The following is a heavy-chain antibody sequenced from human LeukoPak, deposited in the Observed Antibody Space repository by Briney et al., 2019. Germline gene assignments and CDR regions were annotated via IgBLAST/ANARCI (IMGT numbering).Heavy chain of an antibody. Sequence: SETLSLTCAVYGGSFSGYYWSWIRQPPGKGLEWIGEINHSGSTNYNPSLKSRVTISVDTSKNQFSLKLSSVTAADTAVYYCARDSLYSYGLDAFDIWGQGTMVTVSS. J-gene: IGHJ3*02. V-gene: IGHV4-34*01. D-gene: IGHD5-18*01. CDR3: ARDSLYSYGLDAFDI. CDR1: GGSFSGYY. CDR2: INHSGST.